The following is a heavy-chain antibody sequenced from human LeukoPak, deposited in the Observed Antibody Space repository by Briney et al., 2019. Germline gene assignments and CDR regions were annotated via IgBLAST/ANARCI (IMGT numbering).Heavy chain of an antibody. D-gene: IGHD2-2*01. Sequence: SETLSLTCAVYGGSFSDYFWGWIRQPPGKGLEWIGEINHSGRTYYNPSLKSRVTISVDTSKNQFSLSLSSVTAVDTAVYYCARDVVVVPAAIHYGMDVWGQGTTVTVSS. V-gene: IGHV4-34*01. CDR1: GGSFSDYF. CDR2: INHSGRT. J-gene: IGHJ6*02. CDR3: ARDVVVVPAAIHYGMDV.